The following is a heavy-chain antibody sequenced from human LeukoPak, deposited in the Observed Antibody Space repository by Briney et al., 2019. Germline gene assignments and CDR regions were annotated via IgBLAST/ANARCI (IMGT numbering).Heavy chain of an antibody. CDR3: ARDHGYSYGYGYYFDY. CDR1: GGSFSGYY. V-gene: IGHV4-34*01. J-gene: IGHJ4*02. CDR2: INHSGST. Sequence: KPSETLSLTCAVYGGSFSGYYWSWIRQPPGKGLEWIGEINHSGSTNYNPSLKSRVTISVDTSKNQFSLKLSSVTAADTAVYYCARDHGYSYGYGYYFDYWGQGTLVTVSS. D-gene: IGHD5-18*01.